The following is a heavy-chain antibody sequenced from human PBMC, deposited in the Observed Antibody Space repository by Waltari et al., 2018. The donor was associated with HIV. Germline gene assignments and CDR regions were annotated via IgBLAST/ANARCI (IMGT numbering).Heavy chain of an antibody. J-gene: IGHJ4*02. CDR3: AKDLLVIPTIQLWLPRFFGY. Sequence: EVQLLESGGGLVQPGGSLRLSCAASGFTFSSYAMSWVRQAPGKGLEWVSAISGRGGSTYYAGAVMGRFTISRDNSKNTLYLQMNSLRAEDTAVYYCAKDLLVIPTIQLWLPRFFGYWGQGTLVTVSS. D-gene: IGHD5-18*01. V-gene: IGHV3-23*01. CDR2: ISGRGGST. CDR1: GFTFSSYA.